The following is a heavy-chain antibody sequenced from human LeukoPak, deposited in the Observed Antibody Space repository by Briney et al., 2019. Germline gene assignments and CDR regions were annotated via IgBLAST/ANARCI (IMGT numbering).Heavy chain of an antibody. CDR3: ARFSATDDYFDY. V-gene: IGHV4-59*01. CDR2: IYYSGST. CDR1: GGSISSYY. D-gene: IGHD2-21*02. Sequence: SETLSLTCTVSGGSISSYYWSWIRQPPGKGLEWIGYIYYSGSTNYNPSPKSRVTISVDTSKNQFSLKLSSVTAAETAVYYCARFSATDDYFDYWGQGTLVTVSS. J-gene: IGHJ4*02.